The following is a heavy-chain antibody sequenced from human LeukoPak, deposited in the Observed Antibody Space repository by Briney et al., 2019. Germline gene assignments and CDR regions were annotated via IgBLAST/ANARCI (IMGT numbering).Heavy chain of an antibody. J-gene: IGHJ5*02. CDR1: GGSISSYY. CDR2: IYYSGST. V-gene: IGHV4-59*12. Sequence: SETLSLTCTVSGGSISSYYWSWIRQPPGKGLEWIGYIYYSGSTNYNPSLKSRVTISVDTSKNQFSLKLSSVTAADTAVYYCARNIMITFGGVINRFDPWGQGTLVTVSS. CDR3: ARNIMITFGGVINRFDP. D-gene: IGHD3-16*01.